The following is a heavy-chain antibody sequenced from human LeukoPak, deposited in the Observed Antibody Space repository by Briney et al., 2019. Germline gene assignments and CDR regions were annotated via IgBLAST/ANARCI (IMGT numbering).Heavy chain of an antibody. CDR1: GFTFDDYA. Sequence: GRSLRLSCAASGFTFDDYAMHWVRQAPGKGLGWVSGISWNSGSIGYADSVKGRFTISRDNAKNSLYLQMNSLRAEDTALYYCAKGDSYGRTHFDYWGQGTLVTVSS. J-gene: IGHJ4*02. V-gene: IGHV3-9*01. CDR2: ISWNSGSI. CDR3: AKGDSYGRTHFDY. D-gene: IGHD5-18*01.